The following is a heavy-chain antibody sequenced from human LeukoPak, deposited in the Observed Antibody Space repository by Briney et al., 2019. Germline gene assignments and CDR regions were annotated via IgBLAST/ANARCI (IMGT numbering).Heavy chain of an antibody. CDR2: ISWDGGST. CDR3: AKDIRTLAWELPLYYYYGMDV. J-gene: IGHJ6*02. V-gene: IGHV3-43D*03. D-gene: IGHD1-26*01. CDR1: GFTFSSYA. Sequence: GGSLRLSCAASGFTFSSYAMHWVRQAPGKGLEWVSLISWDGGSTYYAGSVKGRFTISRDNSKNSLYLQMNSLRAEDTALYYCAKDIRTLAWELPLYYYYGMDVWGQGTTVTVSS.